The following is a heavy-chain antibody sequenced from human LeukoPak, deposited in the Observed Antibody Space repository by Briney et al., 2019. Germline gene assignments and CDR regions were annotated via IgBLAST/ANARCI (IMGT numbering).Heavy chain of an antibody. CDR3: ARQTELGRDAFDI. CDR2: IYHSGST. D-gene: IGHD1-26*01. CDR1: GYSISSGYH. V-gene: IGHV4-38-2*02. J-gene: IGHJ3*02. Sequence: SETLSLTCTVSGYSISSGYHWGWIRQPPGKGLEWIGSIYHSGSTYYNPSLKSRVTISVDTSKNQFSLKLRSVTAADTAVYYCARQTELGRDAFDIWGQGTMVTVSS.